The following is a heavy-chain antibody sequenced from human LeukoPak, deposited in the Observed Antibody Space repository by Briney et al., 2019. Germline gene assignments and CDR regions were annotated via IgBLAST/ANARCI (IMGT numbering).Heavy chain of an antibody. CDR3: ASNNFYYYYYGMDV. CDR2: IYHSGST. V-gene: IGHV4-30-2*01. Sequence: SQTLSLTCAVSGGSISSGGYSWSWIRQPPGKGLEWIGYIYHSGSTYYNPPLKSRVTISVDRSKNQFSLKLSSVTAADTAVYYCASNNFYYYYYGMDVWGQGTTVTVSS. J-gene: IGHJ6*02. CDR1: GGSISSGGYS. D-gene: IGHD1-20*01.